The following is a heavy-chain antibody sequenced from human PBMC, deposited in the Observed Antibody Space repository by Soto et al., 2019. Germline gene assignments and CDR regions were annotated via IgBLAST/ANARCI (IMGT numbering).Heavy chain of an antibody. J-gene: IGHJ4*02. D-gene: IGHD3-22*01. CDR3: ARSTRGIVVVMIFDY. CDR2: ISAYNGNT. CDR1: GYTFTSYG. V-gene: IGHV1-18*01. Sequence: ASVKVSCKASGYTFTSYGISWVRQAPGQGLEWMGWISAYNGNTNYAQKLQGRVTMTTDTSTSTAYMELRSLRSDDTAVYYCARSTRGIVVVMIFDYWGQGTLVTVSS.